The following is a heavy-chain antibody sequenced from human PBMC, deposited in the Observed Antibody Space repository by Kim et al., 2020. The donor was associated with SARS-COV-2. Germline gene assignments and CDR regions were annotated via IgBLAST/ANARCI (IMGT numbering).Heavy chain of an antibody. CDR2: DSDT. CDR3: ARHLSLDY. Sequence: DSDTRYSPSFQGQVTISADKSISTAYLQWSSLKASDTAMYYCARHLSLDYWGQGTLVTVSS. V-gene: IGHV5-51*01. J-gene: IGHJ4*02.